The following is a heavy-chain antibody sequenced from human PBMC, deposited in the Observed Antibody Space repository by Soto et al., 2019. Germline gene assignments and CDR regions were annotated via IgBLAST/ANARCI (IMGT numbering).Heavy chain of an antibody. D-gene: IGHD3-22*01. CDR2: ISGSGGST. CDR1: GFTFSSYA. Sequence: HPGGSLRLSCAASGFTFSSYAMSWVRQAPGKGLEWVSAISGSGGSTYYADSVKGRFTISRDNSKNTLYLQMNSLRAEDTAVYYCANPPTPNYYDSSGNAFDIWGQGTMVTVSS. V-gene: IGHV3-23*01. J-gene: IGHJ3*02. CDR3: ANPPTPNYYDSSGNAFDI.